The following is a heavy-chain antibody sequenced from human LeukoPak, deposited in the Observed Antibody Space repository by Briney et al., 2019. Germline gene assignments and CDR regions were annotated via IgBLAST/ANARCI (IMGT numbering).Heavy chain of an antibody. CDR1: GYTFTSYA. CDR3: ARGGSGWYKASFWDWFDP. D-gene: IGHD6-19*01. Sequence: GASVKVSCKASGYTFTSYAMHWVRQAPGQRLEWMGWINAGNGNTKYSQEFQGRVTITRDTSASTAYMELSSLRSEDMAVYYCARGGSGWYKASFWDWFDPWGQGTLVTVSS. J-gene: IGHJ5*02. V-gene: IGHV1-3*03. CDR2: INAGNGNT.